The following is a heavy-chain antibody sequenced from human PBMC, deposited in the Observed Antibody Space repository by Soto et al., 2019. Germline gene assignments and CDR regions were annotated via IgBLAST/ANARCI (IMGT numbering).Heavy chain of an antibody. V-gene: IGHV1-18*01. D-gene: IGHD1-26*01. CDR1: GYTFINYN. CDR3: ARDITGATGDY. Sequence: QVQLVQSGPEVKEPGASVRVSCKASGYTFINYNIFWVRQAPGQGLEWMGWISTSNGDTNYAQNFQGRVTMTTDTSTSTAYVELRSLSYDDTAVYYCARDITGATGDYWGQGTLVTVSS. J-gene: IGHJ4*02. CDR2: ISTSNGDT.